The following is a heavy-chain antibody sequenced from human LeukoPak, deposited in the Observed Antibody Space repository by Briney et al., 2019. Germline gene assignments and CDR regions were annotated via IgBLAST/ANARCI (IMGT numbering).Heavy chain of an antibody. D-gene: IGHD6-13*01. J-gene: IGHJ4*02. CDR1: GYTLTGYY. V-gene: IGHV1-2*06. CDR2: IHPNSGGT. Sequence: ASVKVSCKASGYTLTGYYMHWVRQAPGQGLEWMGRIHPNSGGTNYAQKFQGRVTMTRDTSISTAYMELSRLRSDDTAVYYCARPHSSSFYAVDYWGQGTLVTVSS. CDR3: ARPHSSSFYAVDY.